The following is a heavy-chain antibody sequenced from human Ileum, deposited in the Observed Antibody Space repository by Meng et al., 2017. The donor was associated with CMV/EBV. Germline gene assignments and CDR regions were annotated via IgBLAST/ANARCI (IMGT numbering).Heavy chain of an antibody. CDR1: GFTFNTYA. CDR2: ISYDESNK. Sequence: GESLKISCAASGFTFNTYAMHWVRQAPGKGLEWVAVISYDESNKYYADSVKGRFTISRDNSKNTLYLQMNSLRAEDTAVYYCARDARMDVWGQGTMVTVSS. CDR3: ARDARMDV. V-gene: IGHV3-30-3*01. J-gene: IGHJ6*02.